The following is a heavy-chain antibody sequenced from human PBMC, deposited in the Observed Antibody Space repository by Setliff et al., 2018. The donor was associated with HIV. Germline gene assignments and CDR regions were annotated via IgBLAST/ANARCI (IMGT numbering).Heavy chain of an antibody. V-gene: IGHV4-39*01. CDR2: IYYSGTT. Sequence: SETLSLTCSVSGGSINSDNYYWGWIRQAPGKGLEWIGSIYYSGTTYYNPSLRGRVTISVDRSRNQFSLTLNSVAAADTATYYCASRGIVVVTMSMPDEFFVHWGHGTLVTV. J-gene: IGHJ1*01. D-gene: IGHD2-21*02. CDR1: GGSINSDNYY. CDR3: ASRGIVVVTMSMPDEFFVH.